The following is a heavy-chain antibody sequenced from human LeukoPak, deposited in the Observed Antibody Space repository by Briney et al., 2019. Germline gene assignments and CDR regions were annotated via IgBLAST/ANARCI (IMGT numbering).Heavy chain of an antibody. CDR2: IYHSGST. D-gene: IGHD3-9*01. J-gene: IGHJ3*02. Sequence: PSETLSLTCAVSGGSISSSNWWSWVRQPPGEGLEWIGEIYHSGSTNYNPSLKSRVTISVDKSKNQFSLKLSSVTAADTAVYYCASMVLYDILTGYYRETAFDIWGQGTMVTVSS. CDR3: ASMVLYDILTGYYRETAFDI. CDR1: GGSISSSNW. V-gene: IGHV4-4*02.